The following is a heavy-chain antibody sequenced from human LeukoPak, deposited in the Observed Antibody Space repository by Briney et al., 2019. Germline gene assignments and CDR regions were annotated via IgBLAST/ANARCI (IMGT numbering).Heavy chain of an antibody. Sequence: GESLKISCQTSGYSLTNYWIGWVRQTPGKGLEWMGIIFPGDSDTRYSPSFQGQVTISADKSLSTAYLQWSSLKASDTAMYYCARHSVVPAATVENWFDPWGQGTLVTVSS. CDR1: GYSLTNYW. CDR2: IFPGDSDT. D-gene: IGHD2-2*01. V-gene: IGHV5-51*01. CDR3: ARHSVVPAATVENWFDP. J-gene: IGHJ5*02.